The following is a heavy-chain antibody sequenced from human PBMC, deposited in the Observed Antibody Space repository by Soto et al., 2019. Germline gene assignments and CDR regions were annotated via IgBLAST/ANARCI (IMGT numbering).Heavy chain of an antibody. Sequence: EVQLLESGGGLVQPGGSLRLSCTASGFTFSNSAMTWVHQAPGKGLEWVSIISAAGRSAYHADSVKGRFTISRDNSKNTLYLRMTSLRAEDTAVYYCAKDGHWLDVLLDSWGQGTLVTVSS. V-gene: IGHV3-23*01. CDR1: GFTFSNSA. CDR2: ISAAGRSA. CDR3: AKDGHWLDVLLDS. J-gene: IGHJ4*02. D-gene: IGHD6-19*01.